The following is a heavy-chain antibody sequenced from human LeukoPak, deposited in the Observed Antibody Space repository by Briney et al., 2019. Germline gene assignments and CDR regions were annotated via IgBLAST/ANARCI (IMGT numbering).Heavy chain of an antibody. CDR2: TYYRSKWYN. CDR3: ARVSSSWSPSLSVTHYFDS. V-gene: IGHV6-1*01. J-gene: IGHJ4*02. D-gene: IGHD6-6*01. Sequence: SQTLSLTCAISGDSVSSNSAAWNWIRQSPSRGLEWLGRTYYRSKWYNDFAVSVKSRIAINPDTSKNQFSLQLTSVTPEDTAVYYCARVSSSWSPSLSVTHYFDSWGQGAPVTVSS. CDR1: GDSVSSNSAA.